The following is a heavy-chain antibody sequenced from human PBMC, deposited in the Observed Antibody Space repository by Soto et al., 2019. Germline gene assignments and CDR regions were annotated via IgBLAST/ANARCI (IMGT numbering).Heavy chain of an antibody. CDR3: ITEGKLGYTGYDRFEY. D-gene: IGHD5-12*01. J-gene: IGHJ4*02. CDR1: GFSLSTIEVG. V-gene: IGHV2-5*04. Sequence: SGPTLVNPTQTLTLTCTFSGFSLSTIEVGVGWIRQPPGKALEWLALIYWNGDARYSPSLKNRLTITKDTSKNQVVLTMTNMDPVDTDKYYCITEGKLGYTGYDRFEYWGKGTPVTVSS. CDR2: IYWNGDA.